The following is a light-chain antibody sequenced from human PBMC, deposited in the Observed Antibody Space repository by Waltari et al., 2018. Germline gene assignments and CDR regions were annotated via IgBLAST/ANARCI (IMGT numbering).Light chain of an antibody. J-gene: IGLJ1*01. Sequence: QSALTQPRSVSGSPWQSLTISCTGVSSHVDAYNYFSWYQHQPGKVPKRIIYDVTKRPSGVPDRFSGSKSGNTASLTISGLQAEDEADYSCCSFADSIYVFGTGTTVTVL. V-gene: IGLV2-11*01. CDR3: CSFADSIYV. CDR1: SSHVDAYNY. CDR2: DVT.